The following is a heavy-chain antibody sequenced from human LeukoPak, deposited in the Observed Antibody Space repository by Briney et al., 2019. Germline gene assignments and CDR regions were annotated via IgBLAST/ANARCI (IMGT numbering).Heavy chain of an antibody. J-gene: IGHJ6*04. V-gene: IGHV4-31*03. CDR3: ARDRYSGYDWDFYYYGMDV. Sequence: PSETLSLTCSVSDGSVSSADFYWSWIRQHPGKGLKWIGHIHYSGRTYYNPSLKSRVAISLDTSKNQFSLKLGSVTAADTAVYYCARDRYSGYDWDFYYYGMDVWGKGTTVTVSS. CDR2: IHYSGRT. D-gene: IGHD5-12*01. CDR1: DGSVSSADFY.